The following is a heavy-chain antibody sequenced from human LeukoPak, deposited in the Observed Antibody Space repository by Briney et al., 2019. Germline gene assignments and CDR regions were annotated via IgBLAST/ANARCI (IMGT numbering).Heavy chain of an antibody. J-gene: IGHJ4*02. V-gene: IGHV3-48*03. CDR3: ARVDGSSWYVDY. CDR1: GFTFSSYE. CDR2: ISSSGSSI. D-gene: IGHD6-13*01. Sequence: GGSLRLSCAASGFTFSSYEMNWVRQAPGKGLEWVSYISSSGSSIYYADSVKGRFTISRDNAKNSLYLQMNTLRAEHTAVYYCARVDGSSWYVDYWGQGTLVTVSS.